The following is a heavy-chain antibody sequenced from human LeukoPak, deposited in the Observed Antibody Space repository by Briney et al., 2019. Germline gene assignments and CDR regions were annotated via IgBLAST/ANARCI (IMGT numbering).Heavy chain of an antibody. D-gene: IGHD6-19*01. CDR3: ARDVWVDSSGTYGMDV. CDR2: IKQDGSEK. J-gene: IGHJ6*02. CDR1: GFTFSSYW. V-gene: IGHV3-7*01. Sequence: GGSLRLSCAASGFTFSSYWMSWVRQAPGKGLEWVANIKQDGSEKYYVDSVKGRFTISRDNAKNSLYLQMNSLRAEDTAVYYCARDVWVDSSGTYGMDVWGQGTTVTVSS.